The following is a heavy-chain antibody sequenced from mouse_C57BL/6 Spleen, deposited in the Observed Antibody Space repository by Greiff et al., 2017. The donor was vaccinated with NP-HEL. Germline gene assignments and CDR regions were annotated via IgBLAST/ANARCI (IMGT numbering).Heavy chain of an antibody. D-gene: IGHD2-3*01. J-gene: IGHJ3*01. CDR2: IYPGSGST. CDR1: GYTFTSYW. CDR3: AKIYDGPTGFAY. Sequence: QVQLKQPGAELVKPGASVKMSCKASGYTFTSYWITWVKQRPGQGLEWIGDIYPGSGSTNYNEKFKSKATLTVDTSSSTAYMQLSSLTSEDSAVYYCAKIYDGPTGFAYWGQGTLVTVSA. V-gene: IGHV1-55*01.